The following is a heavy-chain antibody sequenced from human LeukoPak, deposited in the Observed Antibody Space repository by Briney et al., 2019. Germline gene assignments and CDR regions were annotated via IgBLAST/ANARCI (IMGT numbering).Heavy chain of an antibody. D-gene: IGHD2-2*01. CDR2: ISYSGNT. CDR3: ASTNCSSSNCFGANWFDP. V-gene: IGHV4-30-4*08. J-gene: IGHJ5*02. CDR1: GGAIRSGDYY. Sequence: SQTLSLTCTVSGGAIRSGDYYWSRIRRPPGGGLEWIGYISYSGNTYYNPSLKSRVTISLDTSKSQFSLKLSSVTAADTAVYFCASTNCSSSNCFGANWFDPWGQGTLVTVSS.